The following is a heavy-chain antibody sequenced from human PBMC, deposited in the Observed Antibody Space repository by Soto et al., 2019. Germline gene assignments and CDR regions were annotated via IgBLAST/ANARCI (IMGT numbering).Heavy chain of an antibody. V-gene: IGHV4-59*08. CDR2: IYYSGST. Sequence: SETLSLTCTVSGSSISSYYWSWIRQPPGKGLEWIGYIYYSGSTNYNPSLKSRVTISVDTSKNQFSLKLSSVTAADTAVYYCARHTGKYDFWSGVGYWGQGTLVTVAS. D-gene: IGHD3-3*01. J-gene: IGHJ4*02. CDR3: ARHTGKYDFWSGVGY. CDR1: GSSISSYY.